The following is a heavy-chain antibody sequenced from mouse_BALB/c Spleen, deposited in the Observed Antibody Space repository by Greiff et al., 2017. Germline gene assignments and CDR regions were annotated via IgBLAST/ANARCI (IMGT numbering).Heavy chain of an antibody. CDR3: ARYTTARGAMDY. J-gene: IGHJ4*01. Sequence: EVQLVESGPGLVKPSQSLSLTCTVTGYSITSDYAWNWIRQFPGNKLEWMGYISYSGSTSYNPSLKSRISITRDTSKNQFFLQLNSVTTEDTATYYCARYTTARGAMDYWGQGTSVTVSS. CDR2: ISYSGST. D-gene: IGHD1-2*01. V-gene: IGHV3-2*02. CDR1: GYSITSDYA.